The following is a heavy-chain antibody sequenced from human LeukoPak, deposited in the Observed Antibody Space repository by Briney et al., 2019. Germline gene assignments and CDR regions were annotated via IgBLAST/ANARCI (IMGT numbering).Heavy chain of an antibody. D-gene: IGHD2-21*02. CDR3: AKGGVVVVTAVAFDI. CDR1: GFTFSSYG. Sequence: GGSLRLSCAASGFTFSSYGMHWVRQAPGKGLEWVAVISYDGSNKYYADSVKGRFTISRDNSKNTLYLQMNSLRAEDTAVYYCAKGGVVVVTAVAFDIWGQGTMVTVSS. V-gene: IGHV3-30*18. J-gene: IGHJ3*02. CDR2: ISYDGSNK.